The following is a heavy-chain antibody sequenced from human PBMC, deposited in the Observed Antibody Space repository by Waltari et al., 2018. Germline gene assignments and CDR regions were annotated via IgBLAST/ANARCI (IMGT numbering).Heavy chain of an antibody. J-gene: IGHJ4*02. Sequence: QVQLVQSGAEVKKPGASVKVSCKASGSTFTSYDINWVRQATGQGLEWMGWMNPNSGNTGYAQKFQGRVTMTRNTSISTAYMELSSLRSEDTAMYYCARDEGIAAAIDYWGQGTLVTVSS. CDR1: GSTFTSYD. D-gene: IGHD6-13*01. CDR2: MNPNSGNT. CDR3: ARDEGIAAAIDY. V-gene: IGHV1-8*01.